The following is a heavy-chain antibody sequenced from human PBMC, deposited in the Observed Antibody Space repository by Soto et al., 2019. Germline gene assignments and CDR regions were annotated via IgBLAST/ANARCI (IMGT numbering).Heavy chain of an antibody. Sequence: ASVKVSCKASGYTFTSYDINWVRQATGQGLEWMGWMNPNSGNTGYAQKFQGRVTMTRNTSISTAYMELSSLRSEDTAVYYCARALPTRAPAAMAPLSWGQGTLVTVSS. CDR2: MNPNSGNT. J-gene: IGHJ5*02. V-gene: IGHV1-8*01. CDR1: GYTFTSYD. CDR3: ARALPTRAPAAMAPLS. D-gene: IGHD2-2*01.